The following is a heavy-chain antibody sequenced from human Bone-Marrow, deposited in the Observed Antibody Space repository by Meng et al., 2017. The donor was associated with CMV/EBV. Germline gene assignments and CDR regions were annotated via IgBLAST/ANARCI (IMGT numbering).Heavy chain of an antibody. V-gene: IGHV1-69*05. D-gene: IGHD5-24*01. Sequence: SVKVFCKASGGTFSSYAISWVRQAPGQGLEWMGGIIPIFGTANYAQKFQGRVTITTDESTSTAYMELSSLRSEDTAVYYCAREGVEMATIAQPYFDYWGQGTLVTVSS. CDR1: GGTFSSYA. J-gene: IGHJ4*02. CDR2: IIPIFGTA. CDR3: AREGVEMATIAQPYFDY.